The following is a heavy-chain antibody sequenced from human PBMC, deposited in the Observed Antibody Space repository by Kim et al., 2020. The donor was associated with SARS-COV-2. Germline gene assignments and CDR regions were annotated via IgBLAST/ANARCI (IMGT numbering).Heavy chain of an antibody. CDR1: GFTLSSYS. CDR2: ISSSSSYI. J-gene: IGHJ4*02. CDR3: ATSGALVGATSGSGVVDY. V-gene: IGHV3-21*01. Sequence: GGSLRLSCAASGFTLSSYSMNWVRQAPGKGLEWVSSISSSSSYIYYADSVKGRFTISRDNAKNSLYLQMNSLRAEDTAVYYCATSGALVGATSGSGVVDYWGQGTLVTVSS. D-gene: IGHD1-26*01.